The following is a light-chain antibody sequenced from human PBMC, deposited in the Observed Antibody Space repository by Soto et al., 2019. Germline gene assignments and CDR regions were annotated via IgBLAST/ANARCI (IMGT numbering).Light chain of an antibody. CDR3: QSYDSSLSGSRV. J-gene: IGLJ2*01. V-gene: IGLV1-40*01. Sequence: QSVLTQPPSVSGAPGQRVTISCTGSSSNIGAGYDVHWYQQLPGTAPKLLIYGNSNRPSGVPDRFSSSKSGTSASLAITGLQAGDEADYYCQSYDSSLSGSRVFGGGTKLTVL. CDR2: GNS. CDR1: SSNIGAGYD.